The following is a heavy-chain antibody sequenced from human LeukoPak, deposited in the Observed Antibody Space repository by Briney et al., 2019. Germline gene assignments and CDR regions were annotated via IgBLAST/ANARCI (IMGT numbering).Heavy chain of an antibody. CDR2: IYYSGST. CDR1: GGSISSSSYY. J-gene: IGHJ3*02. Sequence: SETLSLTCTVSGGSISSSSYYWGWIRQPPGKGLEWIGSIYYSGSTYYNPSLKSRVTISVDASKNQFSLKLSSVTAADTAVYYCARVLVGYCSGTSCYTSAFDIWGQGTMVTVSS. D-gene: IGHD2-2*02. CDR3: ARVLVGYCSGTSCYTSAFDI. V-gene: IGHV4-39*01.